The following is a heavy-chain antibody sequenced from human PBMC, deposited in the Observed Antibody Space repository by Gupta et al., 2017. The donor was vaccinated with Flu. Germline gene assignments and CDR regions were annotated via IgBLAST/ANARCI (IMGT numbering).Heavy chain of an antibody. D-gene: IGHD1-26*01. CDR3: ARDQLRELPGHYYYYGMDV. Sequence: QVQLVQSGAEVKKPGSSVKVSCKASGGTFSSYAISWVRQAPGQGLEWMGGIIPIFGTANYAQKFQGRVTITADESTSTAYMELSSLRSEDTAVYYCARDQLRELPGHYYYYGMDVWGQGTTVTVSS. V-gene: IGHV1-69*01. CDR2: IIPIFGTA. CDR1: GGTFSSYA. J-gene: IGHJ6*02.